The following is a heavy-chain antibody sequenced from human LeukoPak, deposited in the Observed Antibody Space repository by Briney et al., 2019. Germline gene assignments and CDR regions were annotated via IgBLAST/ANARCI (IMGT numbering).Heavy chain of an antibody. D-gene: IGHD3-22*01. J-gene: IGHJ2*01. CDR1: GGSISSYY. CDR3: ARDCSGYNWYLDL. Sequence: SETLSLTCTVSGGSISSYYWSWIRQPPGKGLEWIGYIYYSGSTNYNPSLKSRVAISVDTSKNQFSLKLSSVTAADTAVYYCARDCSGYNWYLDLWGRGTLVTVSS. V-gene: IGHV4-59*01. CDR2: IYYSGST.